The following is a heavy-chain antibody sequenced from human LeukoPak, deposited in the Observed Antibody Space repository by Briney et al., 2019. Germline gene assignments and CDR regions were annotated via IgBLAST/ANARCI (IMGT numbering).Heavy chain of an antibody. CDR2: ISSSGDAT. D-gene: IGHD3-16*01. Sequence: LTGGSLRLSCVGPAFTLNAYAISWVRQPPGKGPELVAMISSSGDATDYPESVKDRLNISRDNNKKTLFLQINSPRADDTAIYYCAKDPRAMGRYFFDDWGQGSLVTVSS. J-gene: IGHJ4*01. CDR3: AKDPRAMGRYFFDD. CDR1: AFTLNAYA. V-gene: IGHV3-23*01.